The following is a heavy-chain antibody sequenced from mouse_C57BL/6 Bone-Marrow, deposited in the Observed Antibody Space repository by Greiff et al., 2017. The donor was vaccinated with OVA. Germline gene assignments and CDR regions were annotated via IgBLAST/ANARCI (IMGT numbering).Heavy chain of an antibody. CDR2: IDPSDSYT. Sequence: QVQLQQPGAELVRPGTSVKLSCKASGYTFTSYWMHWVKQRPGQGLEWIGVIDPSDSYTNYNQKFKGKATLTVDTSSSTAYMQLSSLTSEDSAVYYCAKGGNYIWGQGTSVTVSS. CDR3: AKGGNYI. D-gene: IGHD2-1*01. CDR1: GYTFTSYW. J-gene: IGHJ4*01. V-gene: IGHV1-59*01.